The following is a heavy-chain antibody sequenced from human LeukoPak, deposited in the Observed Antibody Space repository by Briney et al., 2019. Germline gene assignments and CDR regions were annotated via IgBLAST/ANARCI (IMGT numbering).Heavy chain of an antibody. J-gene: IGHJ4*02. D-gene: IGHD2-2*01. CDR3: AGRQSCSSISCPLEY. Sequence: GESLKISCKGSGYRFTSYWIGWVRQMPGQGLEWMGIIYPGNSKTIYSPSFQGQVTISADKSITTAYLQWSSLKASDTAMYYWAGRQSCSSISCPLEYWGQGTLVTVSS. V-gene: IGHV5-51*01. CDR1: GYRFTSYW. CDR2: IYPGNSKT.